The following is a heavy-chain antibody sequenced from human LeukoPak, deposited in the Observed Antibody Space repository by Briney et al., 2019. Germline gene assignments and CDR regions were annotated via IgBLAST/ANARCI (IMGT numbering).Heavy chain of an antibody. CDR3: ARDDGSGWFGY. J-gene: IGHJ4*02. Sequence: GGSLRLSCAASGFTFSSYWMSWVRQAPGKGLEWVSGINWNGGSTGYADYVKGRFTISRDNAKNSLYLQMNSLRAEDTALYHCARDDGSGWFGYWGQGTLVTVSS. V-gene: IGHV3-20*01. D-gene: IGHD6-19*01. CDR1: GFTFSSYW. CDR2: INWNGGST.